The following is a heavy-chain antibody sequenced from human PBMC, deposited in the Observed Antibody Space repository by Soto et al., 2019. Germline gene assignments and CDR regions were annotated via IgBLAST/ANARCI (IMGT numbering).Heavy chain of an antibody. CDR1: GGSISSGDYY. CDR2: IYYSGST. CDR3: ARLTVLTGYPRGEIDY. V-gene: IGHV4-30-4*01. Sequence: QVQLQESGPGLVKPSQTLSLTCTVSGGSISSGDYYWSWIRQPPGKGLEWIGYIYYSGSTYYNPSLKSPVTISVDTSKNQFSLKLSSVTAADTAVYYCARLTVLTGYPRGEIDYWGQGTLVTVS. J-gene: IGHJ4*02. D-gene: IGHD3-9*01.